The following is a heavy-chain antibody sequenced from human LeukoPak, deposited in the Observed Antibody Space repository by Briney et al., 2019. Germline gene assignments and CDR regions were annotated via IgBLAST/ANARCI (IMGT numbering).Heavy chain of an antibody. CDR2: INHSGST. Sequence: SETLSLTCAVYGGSFSGYYWSWIRQPPGKGLEWIGEINHSGSTNYNPSLKSRVTISVDTSKNQFSLKLSSVTAADTAVYYCARDIVVVPAAISFVGSGLNWFDPWGQGTLVTVSS. D-gene: IGHD2-2*01. V-gene: IGHV4-34*01. CDR3: ARDIVVVPAAISFVGSGLNWFDP. CDR1: GGSFSGYY. J-gene: IGHJ5*02.